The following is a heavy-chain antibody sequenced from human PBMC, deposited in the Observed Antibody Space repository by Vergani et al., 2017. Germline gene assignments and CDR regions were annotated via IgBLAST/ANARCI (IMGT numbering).Heavy chain of an antibody. CDR2: IYTSGST. V-gene: IGHV4-61*02. CDR1: GGSISSGSYY. Sequence: QVQLQESGPGLVKPSQTLSLTCTVSGGSISSGSYYWSWIQQPAGKGLEWIGRIYTSGSTNYNPSLKSRVTISVDTSKNQFSLKLSSVTAADTAVYYCARDSGCSSTSCYPVWGQGTTVTVSS. D-gene: IGHD2-2*01. CDR3: ARDSGCSSTSCYPV. J-gene: IGHJ6*02.